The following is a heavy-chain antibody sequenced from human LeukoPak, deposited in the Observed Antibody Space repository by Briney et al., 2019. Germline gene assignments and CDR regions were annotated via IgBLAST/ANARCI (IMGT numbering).Heavy chain of an antibody. J-gene: IGHJ6*02. CDR2: MNPNSGNA. CDR3: ARSTTVTTYYYYGMDV. CDR1: GYTFTSYD. Sequence: VASVKVSCKASGYTFTSYDINWVRQATGQGLEWMGWMNPNSGNAGYAQKFQGRVTMTRNTSISTAYMELSSLRSEDTAVYYCARSTTVTTYYYYGMDVWGQGTTVTVSS. V-gene: IGHV1-8*01. D-gene: IGHD4-11*01.